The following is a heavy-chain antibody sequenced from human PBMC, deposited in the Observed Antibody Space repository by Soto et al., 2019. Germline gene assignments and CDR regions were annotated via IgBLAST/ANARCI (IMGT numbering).Heavy chain of an antibody. CDR2: IIPIFGTA. CDR1: AGTFSSYA. J-gene: IGHJ5*02. Sequence: SVKGSCKASAGTFSSYAISWVRQAPGQGLEWMGGIIPIFGTANYAQKFQGRFTITADESTSTAYMELSSLRSEATAVYYCARDPGYCSGGSCYPASWFDPWRQGTLVSVTS. CDR3: ARDPGYCSGGSCYPASWFDP. V-gene: IGHV1-69*13. D-gene: IGHD2-15*01.